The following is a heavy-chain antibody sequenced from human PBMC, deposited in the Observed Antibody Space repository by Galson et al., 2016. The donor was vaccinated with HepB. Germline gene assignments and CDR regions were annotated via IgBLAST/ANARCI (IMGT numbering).Heavy chain of an antibody. V-gene: IGHV1-69*13. CDR1: GGIFSSYA. J-gene: IGHJ4*02. CDR3: ARDPRAIDYFDS. D-gene: IGHD3-10*01. CDR2: IIPSFVTP. Sequence: SVKVSCKASGGIFSSYAISWVRQAPGQGLEWMGGIIPSFVTPTYAQKFQGRVTITADESTSTVSMELSSLRSEDTAVYFCARDPRAIDYFDSWGQGTLVTVSS.